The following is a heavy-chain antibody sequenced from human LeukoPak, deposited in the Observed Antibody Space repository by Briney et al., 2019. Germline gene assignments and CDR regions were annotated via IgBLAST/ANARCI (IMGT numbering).Heavy chain of an antibody. CDR2: IRSKAYGGTT. CDR1: GFTFGDYA. V-gene: IGHV3-49*03. J-gene: IGHJ6*03. Sequence: PGGSLRPSCTASGFTFGDYAMSWFRQAPGKGLEWVGFIRSKAYGGTTEYAASVKGRFTISRDDSKNSLYLRMNSLKTEDTAVYYCARVPGTTFLLSYMDVWGKGTTVTVSS. D-gene: IGHD1-7*01. CDR3: ARVPGTTFLLSYMDV.